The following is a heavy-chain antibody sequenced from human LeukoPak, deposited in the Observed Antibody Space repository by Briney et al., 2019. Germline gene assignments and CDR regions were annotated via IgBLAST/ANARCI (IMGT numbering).Heavy chain of an antibody. CDR1: GFTFRSYE. J-gene: IGHJ4*02. CDR3: VRGTTTNYFDY. CDR2: INGSGDTK. D-gene: IGHD4-17*01. V-gene: IGHV3-48*03. Sequence: GGSLRLSCAASGFTFRSYEMSWVRQAPGKGLQWVSYINGSGDTKHYADSVRGRFTVSRDNTKNSLYLQMNSLRDEDTAAYYCVRGTTTNYFDYWGQETLVTVSS.